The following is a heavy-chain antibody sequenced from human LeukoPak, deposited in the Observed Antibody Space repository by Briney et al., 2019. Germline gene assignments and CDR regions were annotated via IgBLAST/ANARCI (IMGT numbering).Heavy chain of an antibody. J-gene: IGHJ4*02. CDR1: GFTFSSYA. CDR2: VLASGGRT. Sequence: GGSLRLSCAASGFTFSSYAMGWVRQPPGKGLEWVSAVLASGGRTFYADSVKGRSTISRDNSKNTLYLQMNSLRAEDTAVYYCAKYYKLSGYYLGGYDYWGQGTLVTVSS. CDR3: AKYYKLSGYYLGGYDY. V-gene: IGHV3-23*01. D-gene: IGHD3-22*01.